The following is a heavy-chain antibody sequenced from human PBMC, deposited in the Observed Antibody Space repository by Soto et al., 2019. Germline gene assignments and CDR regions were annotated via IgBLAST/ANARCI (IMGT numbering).Heavy chain of an antibody. Sequence: ASVKVSCKASGYTFTSYYMHWVRQAPGQGPEWMGIINPSGGSTSYAQKFQGRVTMTRDTSTSTVYMELSSLRSEDTAVYYCALFDIVVVPAAIIDHDAFDIWGQGTMVTVSS. CDR2: INPSGGST. V-gene: IGHV1-46*01. J-gene: IGHJ3*02. CDR1: GYTFTSYY. CDR3: ALFDIVVVPAAIIDHDAFDI. D-gene: IGHD2-2*01.